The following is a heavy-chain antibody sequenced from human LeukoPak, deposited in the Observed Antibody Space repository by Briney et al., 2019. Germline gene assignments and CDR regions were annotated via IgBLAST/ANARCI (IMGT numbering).Heavy chain of an antibody. D-gene: IGHD7-27*01. CDR1: EYSFSSHW. Sequence: GESLKISCQGSEYSFSSHWIGWVRQMPGKGLEWMGIIYPGDSDTRYSPSFQGQVTISADKSTTTAYLQWSSLKASDTAMYYCARRGLGNNFDYWGQGTLVTVSS. CDR2: IYPGDSDT. CDR3: ARRGLGNNFDY. V-gene: IGHV5-51*01. J-gene: IGHJ4*02.